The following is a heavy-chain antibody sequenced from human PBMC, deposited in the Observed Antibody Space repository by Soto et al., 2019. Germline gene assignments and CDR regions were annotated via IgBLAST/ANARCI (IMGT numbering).Heavy chain of an antibody. J-gene: IGHJ4*02. V-gene: IGHV5-51*01. D-gene: IGHD1-1*01. CDR1: GYSFSTYW. CDR3: ARHYNFDY. CDR2: IYPADSDT. Sequence: GESLKISCQGSGYSFSTYWIGWVRQMPGQGLEWVGIIYPADSDTRYSPSFQGQVTISADKSINTAYLQWSSLKASDTAMYYCARHYNFDYWGQGTLVTVSS.